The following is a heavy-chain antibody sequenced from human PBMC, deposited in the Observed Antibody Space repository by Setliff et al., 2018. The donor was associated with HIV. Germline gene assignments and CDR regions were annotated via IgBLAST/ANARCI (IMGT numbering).Heavy chain of an antibody. V-gene: IGHV1-8*02. CDR2: MNPNSGNT. D-gene: IGHD3-10*01. CDR3: ARGGYYYGSGKGNWFDP. J-gene: IGHJ5*02. CDR1: GYTFTSYD. Sequence: GASVKVSCKASGYTFTSYDINWVRQATGQGLEWMGWMNPNSGNTGYAQKFQGRVTMTRNTSISTAYMELSSLRSEDTGVYYCARGGYYYGSGKGNWFDPWGQGTLVTVSS.